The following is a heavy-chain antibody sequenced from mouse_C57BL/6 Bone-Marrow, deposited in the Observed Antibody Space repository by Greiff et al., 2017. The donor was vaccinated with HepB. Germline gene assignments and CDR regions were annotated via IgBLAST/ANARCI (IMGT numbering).Heavy chain of an antibody. Sequence: QVQLQQPGAELVKPGASLKMSCTASGFTFTSYWISWVQQRPGQGLEWIGAIYPGSGSTYYTDKFKGRATLTVDTSTRTGYMQLSSLTSEDTAIYYWARGANKSKAGWFDYWGQGTLVTVSA. V-gene: IGHV1-55*01. CDR3: ARGANKSKAGWFDY. CDR1: GFTFTSYW. CDR2: IYPGSGST. D-gene: IGHD2-5*01. J-gene: IGHJ3*01.